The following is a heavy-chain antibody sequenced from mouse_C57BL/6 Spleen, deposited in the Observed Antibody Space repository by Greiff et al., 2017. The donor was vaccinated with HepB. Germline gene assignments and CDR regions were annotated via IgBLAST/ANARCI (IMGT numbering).Heavy chain of an antibody. CDR2: ISGGGGNT. CDR3: ARRDSNYGYFDV. J-gene: IGHJ1*03. Sequence: EVKVEESGGGLVKPGGSLKLSCAASGFTFSSYTMSWVRQTPEKRLEWVATISGGGGNTYYPDSVKGRFTISRDNAKNTLYLQMSSLRSEDTALYYCARRDSNYGYFDVWGTGTTVTVSS. D-gene: IGHD2-5*01. V-gene: IGHV5-9*01. CDR1: GFTFSSYT.